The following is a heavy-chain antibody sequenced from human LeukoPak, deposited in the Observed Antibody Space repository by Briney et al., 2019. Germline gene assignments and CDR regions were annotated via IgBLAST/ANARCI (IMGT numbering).Heavy chain of an antibody. V-gene: IGHV1-2*02. CDR1: GYTFTGYY. J-gene: IGHJ6*02. D-gene: IGHD1-7*01. CDR3: ARGPLTGTTNYYYYGMDV. CDR2: INPNSGGT. Sequence: ASVKVSCKASGYTFTGYYMHWVRQAPGQGLEWMGWINPNSGGTNYAQKFQGRVTMTRDTSISTAYMELSRLRSDNTAVYYCARGPLTGTTNYYYYGMDVWGQGTTVTVSS.